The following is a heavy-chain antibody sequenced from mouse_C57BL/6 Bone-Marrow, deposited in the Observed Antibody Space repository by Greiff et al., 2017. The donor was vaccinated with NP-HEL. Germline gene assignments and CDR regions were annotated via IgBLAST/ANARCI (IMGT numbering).Heavy chain of an antibody. Sequence: VKLMESGPGLVAPSQSLSITCTVSGFSLTSYGVHWVRQPPGKGLEWLVVIWSDGSTTYNSALKSRLSISKDNSKSQVFLKMNSLQTDDTAMYYCARHGTVAYYAMDYWGQGTSVTVSS. CDR3: ARHGTVAYYAMDY. J-gene: IGHJ4*01. CDR1: GFSLTSYG. V-gene: IGHV2-6-1*01. CDR2: IWSDGST. D-gene: IGHD1-1*01.